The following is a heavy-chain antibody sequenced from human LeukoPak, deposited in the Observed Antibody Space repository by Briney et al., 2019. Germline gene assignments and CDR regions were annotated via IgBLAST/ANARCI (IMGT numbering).Heavy chain of an antibody. CDR2: IIPIFGTA. CDR1: GGTFSSYA. CDR3: ARPYSSGPYYFDY. V-gene: IGHV1-69*13. J-gene: IGHJ4*02. Sequence: SVKVSCKASGGTFSSYAISWVRQAPGQGLEWMGGIIPIFGTANYAQKFQGRVTITADESTSTAYMELSSLRSEDTAVYYCARPYSSGPYYFDYWGQGTLVTVSS. D-gene: IGHD6-19*01.